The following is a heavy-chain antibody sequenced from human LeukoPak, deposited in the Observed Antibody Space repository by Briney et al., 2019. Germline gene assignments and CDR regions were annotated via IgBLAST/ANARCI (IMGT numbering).Heavy chain of an antibody. CDR2: INHSGST. V-gene: IGHV4-34*01. J-gene: IGHJ4*02. CDR3: ARRGGATIPLDY. Sequence: SETLSLTCAVYGGSFSGYYWSWIRQPPGKGLEWIGEINHSGSTNYNPSLKSRVTISVDTSKNQFSLKLSSVTAADTAVYYCARRGGATIPLDYWGQGTLVTVSS. D-gene: IGHD5-24*01. CDR1: GGSFSGYY.